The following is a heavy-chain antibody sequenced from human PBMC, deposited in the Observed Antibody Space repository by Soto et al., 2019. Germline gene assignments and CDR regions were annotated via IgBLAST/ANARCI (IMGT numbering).Heavy chain of an antibody. Sequence: QLQLQESGPGLVKPSETLSLTCTVSGGSISSSNYYWGWIRQPPGKGLEWIGSIYYSGSTSYNSSLKSRVIISVDTSKNQFSLRLSSVTAEDTAVYYCGSPTLGAFEIWGQGTMVTVSS. V-gene: IGHV4-39*01. J-gene: IGHJ3*02. CDR2: IYYSGST. CDR3: GSPTLGAFEI. CDR1: GGSISSSNYY. D-gene: IGHD3-16*01.